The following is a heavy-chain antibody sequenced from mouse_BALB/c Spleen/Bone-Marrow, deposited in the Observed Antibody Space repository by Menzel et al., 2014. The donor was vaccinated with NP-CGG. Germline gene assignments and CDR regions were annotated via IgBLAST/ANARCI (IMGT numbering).Heavy chain of an antibody. V-gene: IGHV1-7*01. J-gene: IGHJ2*01. CDR1: GYTFTDTW. Sequence: QVQLQQSGPELAKPGASVKMSCKASGYTFTDTWIHWIKQGPGQGLEWIGYINPSTGYAEYNQNFKDKATLTVDKSSSTAYMQLSSLTSEDSAVYYCARDYWGQGTTLTGSS. CDR2: INPSTGYA. CDR3: ARDY.